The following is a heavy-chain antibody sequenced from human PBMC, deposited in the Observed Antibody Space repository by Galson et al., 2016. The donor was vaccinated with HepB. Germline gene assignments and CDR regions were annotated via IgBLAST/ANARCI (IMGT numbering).Heavy chain of an antibody. CDR1: GGSFSGYY. D-gene: IGHD3-3*01. V-gene: IGHV4-34*01. Sequence: SETLSLTCAVYGGSFSGYYWTWIRQPPGKGLEWIGDINHSGSTNYNPSLKSRVTISGDTSKNQFSLKVNSVTAADTAVYYCARGFNVRHYDFWSGYLFDYWGQGTLVTVSS. CDR2: INHSGST. CDR3: ARGFNVRHYDFWSGYLFDY. J-gene: IGHJ4*02.